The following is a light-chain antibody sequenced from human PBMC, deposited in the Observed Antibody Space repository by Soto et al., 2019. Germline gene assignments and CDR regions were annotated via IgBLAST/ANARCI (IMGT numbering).Light chain of an antibody. CDR1: SSDIGAYNY. CDR2: DVT. V-gene: IGLV2-14*01. Sequence: QSVLTQPASVSGSPGQSITISCTGTSSDIGAYNYVSWYRRHPGKAPKLIIYDVTNRPAGISNRFSGSKSGNTASLTISRLQAEDEADYYCSSYTFASAEVFGGGTKVTVL. CDR3: SSYTFASAEV. J-gene: IGLJ3*02.